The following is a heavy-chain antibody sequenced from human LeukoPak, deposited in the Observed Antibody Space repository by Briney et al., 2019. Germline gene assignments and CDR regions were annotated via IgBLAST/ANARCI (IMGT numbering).Heavy chain of an antibody. D-gene: IGHD3-22*01. CDR2: ISGSGGST. CDR3: ASSGRSYDSSGYYYGDDAFDI. Sequence: PGGSLRLSCAASGFTFSSYAMSWVRQAPGKGLEWVSAISGSGGSTYYADSVKGRFTISRDNSKNTLYLQMNSLRAEDTAVYYCASSGRSYDSSGYYYGDDAFDIWGQGTMVTVSS. CDR1: GFTFSSYA. J-gene: IGHJ3*02. V-gene: IGHV3-23*01.